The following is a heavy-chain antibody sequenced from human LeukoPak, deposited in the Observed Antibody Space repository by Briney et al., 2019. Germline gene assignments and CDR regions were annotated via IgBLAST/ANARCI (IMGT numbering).Heavy chain of an antibody. J-gene: IGHJ4*02. V-gene: IGHV1-46*01. D-gene: IGHD5-12*01. Sequence: GASVKVSCKACGYTFTSYYMHWVRQAPGQGLESMGIINPSGGSTSYAQKFQGRVTMTRDTSTSTVYMELSSLRSEDTAVYYCARDHSGYEVDYWGQGTLVTVSS. CDR2: INPSGGST. CDR3: ARDHSGYEVDY. CDR1: GYTFTSYY.